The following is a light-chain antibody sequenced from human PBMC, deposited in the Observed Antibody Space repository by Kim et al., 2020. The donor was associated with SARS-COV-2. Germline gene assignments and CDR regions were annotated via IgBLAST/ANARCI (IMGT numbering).Light chain of an antibody. CDR3: TQATQFPRT. J-gene: IGKJ4*01. V-gene: IGKV2-24*01. CDR1: QSLLHTDGNTY. Sequence: PASISCRCSQSLLHTDGNTYVSWLQQRPGQPPRLLISKISNRFSGVPDRFSGSGAGTNFTLRISRVEAEDVGVYYCTQATQFPRTFGGGTKVDIK. CDR2: KIS.